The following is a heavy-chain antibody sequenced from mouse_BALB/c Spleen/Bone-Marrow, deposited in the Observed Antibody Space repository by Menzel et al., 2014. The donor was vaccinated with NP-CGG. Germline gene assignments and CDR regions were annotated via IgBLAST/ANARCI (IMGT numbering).Heavy chain of an antibody. CDR3: ASDDHGCYIYD. CDR2: IDPANGNA. J-gene: IGHJ1*01. V-gene: IGHV14-3*02. Sequence: VQLQQSGAELVKPGASVKLSCTASGFNIKDTYMHWVKQRPEQGLEWIGRIDPANGNAKYDPKFQDKATITADTSSNTSYLHLSSLTSEDTAVYYCASDDHGCYIYDWGPGTSVTVSS. D-gene: IGHD1-1*01. CDR1: GFNIKDTY.